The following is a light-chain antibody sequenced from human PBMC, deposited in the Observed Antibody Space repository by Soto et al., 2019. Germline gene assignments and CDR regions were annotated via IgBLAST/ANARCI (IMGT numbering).Light chain of an antibody. Sequence: QSVLTQPPSVSAAPGQKVTISCSGRSSNIGNNYVSWYRQLPGTAPQLLIYDSNNRPSGIPDRFSGSKSGTSATLGITGLQTGDEADYYCGTWDNTLTAWVFGGGTKLTVL. J-gene: IGLJ3*02. CDR3: GTWDNTLTAWV. CDR1: SSNIGNNY. V-gene: IGLV1-51*01. CDR2: DSN.